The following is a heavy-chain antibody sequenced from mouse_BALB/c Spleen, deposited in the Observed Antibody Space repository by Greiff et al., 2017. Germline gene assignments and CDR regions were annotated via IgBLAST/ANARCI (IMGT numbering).Heavy chain of an antibody. Sequence: VQLKESGPSLVKPSQTLSLTCSVTGDSITSGYWNWIRKFPGNKLEYMGYISYSGSTYYNPSLKSRISITRDTSKNQYYLQLNSVTTEDTATYYCARLSLYYDYDDYAMDYWGQGTSVTVSS. CDR1: GDSITSGY. CDR2: ISYSGST. V-gene: IGHV3-8*02. J-gene: IGHJ4*01. D-gene: IGHD2-4*01. CDR3: ARLSLYYDYDDYAMDY.